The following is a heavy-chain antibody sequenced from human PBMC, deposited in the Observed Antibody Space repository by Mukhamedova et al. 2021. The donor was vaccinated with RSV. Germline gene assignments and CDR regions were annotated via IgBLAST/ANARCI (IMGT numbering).Heavy chain of an antibody. Sequence: GKALEWLALIDWEDDKFYSTSLKTRLTISQDTSKNQVVLTMTNVDPVDTGTYYCARVRLSMFAVTESPDYLHYWGHGTLVTVSS. D-gene: IGHD2/OR15-2a*01. CDR3: ARVRLSMFAVTESPDYLHY. V-gene: IGHV2-70*01. CDR2: IDWEDDK. J-gene: IGHJ4*01.